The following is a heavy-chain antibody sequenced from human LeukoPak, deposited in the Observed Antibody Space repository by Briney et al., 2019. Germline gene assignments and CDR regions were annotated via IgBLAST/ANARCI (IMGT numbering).Heavy chain of an antibody. CDR2: IHYSGST. V-gene: IGHV4-59*01. CDR3: ARGGGSYYKGYFDY. D-gene: IGHD1-26*01. Sequence: SETLSLTCTVSGGSISSYYWSWTRQPPGKGLLWIGYIHYSGSTNYNPSLKSRVTVSVDTSNNHFSLNLGSVTAADTAVYFCARGGGSYYKGYFDYWGQGTLVTVSS. CDR1: GGSISSYY. J-gene: IGHJ4*02.